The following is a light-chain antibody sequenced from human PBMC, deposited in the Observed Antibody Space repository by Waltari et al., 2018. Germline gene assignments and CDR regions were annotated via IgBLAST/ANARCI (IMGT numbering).Light chain of an antibody. Sequence: DIHMSQSPSSLSASVGPRDSLTCKSSQAISNYLNWYQQEQGKDPKLLLYEEYNLENGVPSRVSGSGSGTDFTLTISSLQPEDIATNYCQQYDNLPLTFGGGTKVEIK. CDR3: QQYDNLPLT. CDR1: QAISNY. J-gene: IGKJ4*01. CDR2: EEY. V-gene: IGKV1-33*01.